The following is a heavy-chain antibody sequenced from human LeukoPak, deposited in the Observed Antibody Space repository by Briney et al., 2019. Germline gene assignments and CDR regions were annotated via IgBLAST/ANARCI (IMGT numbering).Heavy chain of an antibody. Sequence: PGGSLRLSCAASGFIFSTYSMNWVRQAPGKGLEWVSSISSNSAYIFYADSVRGRFTISRDNAKNSLYLQMNSLRVEDTAVYYCAKIRLVGANDEYNWFDPWGQGTLVTVSS. CDR3: AKIRLVGANDEYNWFDP. CDR1: GFIFSTYS. CDR2: ISSNSAYI. D-gene: IGHD1-26*01. J-gene: IGHJ5*02. V-gene: IGHV3-21*01.